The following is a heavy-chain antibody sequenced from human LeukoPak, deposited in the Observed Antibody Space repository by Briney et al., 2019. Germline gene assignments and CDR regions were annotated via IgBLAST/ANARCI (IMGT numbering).Heavy chain of an antibody. V-gene: IGHV1-2*02. CDR2: VNPNSGNT. J-gene: IGHJ3*02. CDR1: GYTFAGYY. CDR3: ARRASKKAFDI. Sequence: GASVKVSCKASGYTFAGYYMHWVRQAPGQGLEWMGWVNPNSGNTHYAQKFQDRVTMTRDTSISTAYMELNSLRSEDTAVYYCARRASKKAFDIWGQGTMVTVSS.